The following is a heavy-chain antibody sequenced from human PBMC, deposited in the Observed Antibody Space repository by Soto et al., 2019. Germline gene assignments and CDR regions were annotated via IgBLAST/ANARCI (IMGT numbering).Heavy chain of an antibody. J-gene: IGHJ6*02. CDR1: GGSVSSGDYY. Sequence: SETLSLTCTVSGGSVSSGDYYWSWIRQPPGKGLEWLGFIYFNGNTNYNPSLKSRVTISSDTSKNQFSLRLTSMTAADTAVYFCARGRPRTIYNSDYYYYGLDVWGQGTTVTVSS. D-gene: IGHD6-19*01. CDR2: IYFNGNT. CDR3: ARGRPRTIYNSDYYYYGLDV. V-gene: IGHV4-61*08.